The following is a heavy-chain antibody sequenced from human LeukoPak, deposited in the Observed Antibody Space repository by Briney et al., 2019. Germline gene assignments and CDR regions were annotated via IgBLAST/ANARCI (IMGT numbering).Heavy chain of an antibody. CDR1: GFILNNYG. D-gene: IGHD3-10*01. CDR2: IRYDGSNE. CDR3: AKDLGITMIRGAMEFDP. J-gene: IGHJ5*02. V-gene: IGHV3-30*02. Sequence: PGGSLRLSCAASGFILNNYGMHWVRQVPGKGLEWVAYIRYDGSNEYNRDSVKGRLTISRDKSKNMVYLQMNSLRADDTAVYYCAKDLGITMIRGAMEFDPWAQGTLVTVSS.